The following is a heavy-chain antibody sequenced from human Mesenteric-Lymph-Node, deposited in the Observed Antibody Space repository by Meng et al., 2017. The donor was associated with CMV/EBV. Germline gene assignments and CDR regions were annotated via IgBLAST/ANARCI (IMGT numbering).Heavy chain of an antibody. D-gene: IGHD7-27*01. CDR3: ARGGWGSYFDY. Sequence: CNFSGVSISSGGYYWSWIRQHPGKGLEWIGYIYYSGSTYYNPSLKSRVTISVDTSKNQFSLKLSSVTAADTAVYYCARGGWGSYFDYWGQGTLVTVSS. J-gene: IGHJ4*02. V-gene: IGHV4-31*03. CDR1: GVSISSGGYY. CDR2: IYYSGST.